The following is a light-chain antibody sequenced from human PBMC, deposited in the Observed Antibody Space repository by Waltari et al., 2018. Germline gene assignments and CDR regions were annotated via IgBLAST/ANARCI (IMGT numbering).Light chain of an antibody. CDR1: QSVLYSYITKNY. Sequence: DIVMTQSPDSLAVSLGERATIHCKSSQSVLYSYITKNYLAWYQQKPGQPPKLLIYWASTRESVVPDRFSGSGSGTDFTLTISSLQAEDVAVYYCQQYDSTPQTFGQGTKVEIK. CDR2: WAS. CDR3: QQYDSTPQT. J-gene: IGKJ1*01. V-gene: IGKV4-1*01.